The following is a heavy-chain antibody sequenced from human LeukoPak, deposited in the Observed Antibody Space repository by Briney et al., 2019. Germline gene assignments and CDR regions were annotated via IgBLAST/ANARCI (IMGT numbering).Heavy chain of an antibody. V-gene: IGHV1-18*01. J-gene: IGHJ4*02. Sequence: AASVKVSCKASGYTFTSYGISWVRQAPGQGLEWMGWISAYNGSTNYAQKLQGRVTMTTDTSTSTAYMELRSLRSDDTDVYYCASDNYPPNDNFDYWGQGTLVTVSS. D-gene: IGHD4-11*01. CDR1: GYTFTSYG. CDR2: ISAYNGST. CDR3: ASDNYPPNDNFDY.